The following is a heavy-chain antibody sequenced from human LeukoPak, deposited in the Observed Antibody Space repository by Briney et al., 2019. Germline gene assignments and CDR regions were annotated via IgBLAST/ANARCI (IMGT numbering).Heavy chain of an antibody. CDR1: GYTFTSYG. V-gene: IGHV1-18*01. CDR2: ISAYNGNT. Sequence: ASVKVSCKASGYTFTSYGISWVRQAPGQGPEWMGWISAYNGNTNYAQKLQGRVTMTTDTSTSTAYMELRSLRSDDTAVYYCAAYCSGGSCYIRWGQGTLVTVSS. J-gene: IGHJ4*02. D-gene: IGHD2-15*01. CDR3: AAYCSGGSCYIR.